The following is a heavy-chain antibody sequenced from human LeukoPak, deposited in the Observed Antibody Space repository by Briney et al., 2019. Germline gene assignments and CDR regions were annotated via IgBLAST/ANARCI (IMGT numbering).Heavy chain of an antibody. CDR2: MNPNNGNT. D-gene: IGHD3-10*01. V-gene: IGHV1-8*02. CDR3: VRDGEGVAISVNYWFDP. J-gene: IGHJ5*02. CDR1: GYTFTSYY. Sequence: ASVKVSCKASGYTFTSYYMHWVRQTTGQGLEWMGWMNPNNGNTGYAQKFQGRVTMTRDTSTSTAYMELRSLRSEDTAMYYCVRDGEGVAISVNYWFDPWGQGTLVTVSS.